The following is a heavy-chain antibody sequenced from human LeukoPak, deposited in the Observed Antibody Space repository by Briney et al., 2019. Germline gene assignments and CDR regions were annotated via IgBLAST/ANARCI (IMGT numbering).Heavy chain of an antibody. Sequence: SETLSLTRAVYGGSFSGYYWSWIRQPPGKGLEWIGEINHSGSTNYNPSLKSRVTISVDTSKNQFSLKLSSVTAADTAVYYCARGRITIFGVGLYYYYGMDVWGQGTTVTVSS. CDR1: GGSFSGYY. V-gene: IGHV4-34*01. J-gene: IGHJ6*02. CDR3: ARGRITIFGVGLYYYYGMDV. D-gene: IGHD3-3*01. CDR2: INHSGST.